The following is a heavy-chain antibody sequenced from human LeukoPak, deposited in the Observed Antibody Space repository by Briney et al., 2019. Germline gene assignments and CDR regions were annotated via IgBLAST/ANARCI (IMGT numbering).Heavy chain of an antibody. CDR2: ISSSSSYM. V-gene: IGHV3-21*06. CDR1: GFTLSSYN. J-gene: IGHJ6*02. Sequence: PGGSLRLSCAASGFTLSSYNMNWVRQAPGKGLEWVSSISSSSSYMYYVGSVKGRFTISRDNAKSSLYLQMNSLRAEDTAVYYCAREVVVALSDYYGMDVWGQGTTVTVSS. CDR3: AREVVVALSDYYGMDV. D-gene: IGHD2-15*01.